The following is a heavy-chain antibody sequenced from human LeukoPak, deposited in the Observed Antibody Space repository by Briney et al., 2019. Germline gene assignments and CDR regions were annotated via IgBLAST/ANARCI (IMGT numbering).Heavy chain of an antibody. CDR2: MNPNSGNT. CDR1: GYTFTSYD. V-gene: IGHV1-8*01. J-gene: IGHJ6*02. D-gene: IGHD3-16*01. Sequence: ASVKVSCKASGYTFTSYDINWVRQATGQGLEWMGWMNPNSGNTGYAQKFQGRVTMTRNTSISTAYMELSSLRSEDTAVYYCARETGGSTNMDVWGQGTTVTVSS. CDR3: ARETGGSTNMDV.